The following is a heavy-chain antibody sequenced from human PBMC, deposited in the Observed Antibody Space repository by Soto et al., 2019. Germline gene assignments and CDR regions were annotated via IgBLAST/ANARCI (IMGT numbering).Heavy chain of an antibody. V-gene: IGHV3-7*04. D-gene: IGHD3-22*01. CDR3: TRDLNHDSGP. Sequence: PGGSLRLSCAASGFTFSKYWMTWVRQTPGKGLENVANIKVDGSERYYLDSVKGRFTISRDNAKNSLYLQMNSLRAEDTALYYCTRDLNHDSGPWVQGTLVTVS. J-gene: IGHJ5*02. CDR1: GFTFSKYW. CDR2: IKVDGSER.